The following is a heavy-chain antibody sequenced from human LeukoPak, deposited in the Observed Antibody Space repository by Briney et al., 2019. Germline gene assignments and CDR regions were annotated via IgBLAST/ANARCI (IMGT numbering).Heavy chain of an antibody. V-gene: IGHV3-33*01. Sequence: GRSLRLSCAASGFTFSSYGMHWVRQAPGKGLEWVAVIWYDGSNKYYADSVKGRFTISTDNSKNTLYLQMNSLRAEDTAVYYCARDHFSILVPAAKYFDYWGQGTLVTVSS. D-gene: IGHD2-2*01. CDR2: IWYDGSNK. CDR3: ARDHFSILVPAAKYFDY. CDR1: GFTFSSYG. J-gene: IGHJ4*02.